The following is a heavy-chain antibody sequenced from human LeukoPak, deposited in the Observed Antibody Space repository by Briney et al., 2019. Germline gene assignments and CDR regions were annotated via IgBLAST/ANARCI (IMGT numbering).Heavy chain of an antibody. CDR2: IYYSGST. D-gene: IGHD3-3*01. V-gene: IGHV4-59*01. CDR1: GGSISSYY. J-gene: IGHJ3*02. CDR3: ARGSTRYYDFWSGYSYDAFDI. Sequence: SETLSLTCTVSGGSISSYYWSWIRQPPGKGLEWIGYIYYSGSTNYNPSLKSRVTISVDTSKNQFSLKLSSVTAADTAVYYCARGSTRYYDFWSGYSYDAFDIWGQGTTVTVSS.